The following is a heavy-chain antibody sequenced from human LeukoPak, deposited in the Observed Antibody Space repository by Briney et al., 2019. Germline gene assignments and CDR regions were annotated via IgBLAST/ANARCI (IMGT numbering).Heavy chain of an antibody. CDR2: ISAYNGNT. J-gene: IGHJ4*02. V-gene: IGHV1-18*01. Sequence: GASVNVSFKASGYTFTSYGISWVRQAPGQGLEWMGWISAYNGNTNYAQKLQGRVTMTTDTSTSTAYMELRSLRSDDTAVYYCARASGYSSGHDYFDYWGQGTLVTVSS. D-gene: IGHD6-19*01. CDR3: ARASGYSSGHDYFDY. CDR1: GYTFTSYG.